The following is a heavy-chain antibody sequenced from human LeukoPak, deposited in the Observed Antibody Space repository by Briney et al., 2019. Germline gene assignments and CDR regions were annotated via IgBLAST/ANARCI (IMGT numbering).Heavy chain of an antibody. J-gene: IGHJ6*03. CDR3: ATDYYYGSVSDCYYYIDF. CDR1: AFTFSSKE. D-gene: IGHD3-10*01. V-gene: IGHV3-53*01. Sequence: SGGSLRLSCAASAFTFSSKEMSWVRQAPGKGLEWVSVIYSGGSTYYADSVKGRLTISRDNSKNTLYLQMKSLRAEDTAVYYCATDYYYGSVSDCYYYIDFWGQGTTVTVSS. CDR2: IYSGGST.